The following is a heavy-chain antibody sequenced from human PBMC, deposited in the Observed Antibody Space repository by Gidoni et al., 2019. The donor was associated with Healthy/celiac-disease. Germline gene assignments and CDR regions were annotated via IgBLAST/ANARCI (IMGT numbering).Heavy chain of an antibody. D-gene: IGHD4-17*01. CDR2: IVVGSGNT. CDR1: GFTFTSSA. Sequence: QMQLVQSGPEVKKPGTSVKVSCKASGFTFTSSAVQWVRQARGQRLEWIGWIVVGSGNTNYAQKFQERVTITRDMSTSTAYMELSSLRSEDTAVYYCAVGVTVTTPPLYYYYMDVWGKGTTVTVSS. J-gene: IGHJ6*03. V-gene: IGHV1-58*01. CDR3: AVGVTVTTPPLYYYYMDV.